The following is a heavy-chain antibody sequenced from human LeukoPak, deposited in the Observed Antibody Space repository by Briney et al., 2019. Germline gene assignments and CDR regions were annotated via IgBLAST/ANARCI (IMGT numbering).Heavy chain of an antibody. CDR2: IRYDGINK. J-gene: IGHJ4*02. V-gene: IGHV3-30*02. D-gene: IGHD3-22*01. CDR1: GFTFNAYG. Sequence: GESLRLSCAASGFTFNAYGMHWVRQAPGKGLEWVAFIRYDGINKDYADSVKGRFTFSRDSSKNTLYLQMNSLRAEDTAVYYCASSYYDSSGYSDYWGQGTLVTVSS. CDR3: ASSYYDSSGYSDY.